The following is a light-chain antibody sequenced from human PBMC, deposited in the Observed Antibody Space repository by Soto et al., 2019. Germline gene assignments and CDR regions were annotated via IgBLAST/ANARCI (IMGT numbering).Light chain of an antibody. J-gene: IGKJ1*01. CDR1: QSVSNNY. CDR2: GAS. CDR3: QPYGSSGT. V-gene: IGKV3-20*01. Sequence: EIVFTQSPGTLSLCPGERATLSCRASQSVSNNYLAWYQQKPGQAPRLLIYGASNRATGIPDRFSGSGSGTDFTLTISRLEPADFAVYYCQPYGSSGTFGQGTKVDIK.